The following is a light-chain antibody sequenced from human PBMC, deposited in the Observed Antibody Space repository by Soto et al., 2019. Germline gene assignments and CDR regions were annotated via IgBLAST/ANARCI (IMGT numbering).Light chain of an antibody. Sequence: DIVMTQSPLSLPVTPGEPASISCRSSQSLLHSNGYNYWDWYLQKPGQSPQLLIYLGSNRSSGVPDRFSGSGSGTDFTLKISRVEAEDVGVYYCMQALQTPTFGRGTKLEIK. CDR1: QSLLHSNGYNY. V-gene: IGKV2-28*01. CDR3: MQALQTPT. J-gene: IGKJ2*01. CDR2: LGS.